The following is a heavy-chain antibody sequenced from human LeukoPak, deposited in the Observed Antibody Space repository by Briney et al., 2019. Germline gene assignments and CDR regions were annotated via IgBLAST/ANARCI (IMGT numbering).Heavy chain of an antibody. V-gene: IGHV4-61*02. CDR1: GGSISSGSYY. CDR3: ARDERSFDY. CDR2: IYTSGST. J-gene: IGHJ4*02. Sequence: PSETLSLTCTVSGGSISSGSYYWSWIRQPAGKGLEWIGRIYTSGSTNYNPSLKSRVTISVDTSKNQFSLKLSSVTAADTAVYYCARDERSFDYWGQGTLVTVSS.